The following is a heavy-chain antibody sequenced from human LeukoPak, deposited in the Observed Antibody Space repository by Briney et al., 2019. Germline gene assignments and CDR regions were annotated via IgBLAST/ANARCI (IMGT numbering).Heavy chain of an antibody. Sequence: KPSETLSLTCTVSGGSISSYYWSWIRQPPGKGLEWIGYIYYSGSTNYNPSLKSRVTISVDTSKNQFSLKLRSVTAADTAVYYCAGGYYDVLTGLSWFDPWGQGTLVTVSS. CDR1: GGSISSYY. CDR2: IYYSGST. J-gene: IGHJ5*02. V-gene: IGHV4-59*01. CDR3: AGGYYDVLTGLSWFDP. D-gene: IGHD3-9*01.